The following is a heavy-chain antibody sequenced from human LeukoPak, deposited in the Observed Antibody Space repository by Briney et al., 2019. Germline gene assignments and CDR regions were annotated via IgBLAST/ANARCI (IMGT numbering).Heavy chain of an antibody. Sequence: SETLSLTCSVSSGSISSYYWSWIRQPPGMRLEWIGNIHHSGNTNYNPSLKSRVTISVDTSKNQFSLKLRSVTAADTAVYYCARGIHPRAARSSSFDIWGQGTMVTVSS. CDR1: SGSISSYY. D-gene: IGHD6-6*01. CDR3: ARGIHPRAARSSSFDI. J-gene: IGHJ3*02. CDR2: IHHSGNT. V-gene: IGHV4-59*01.